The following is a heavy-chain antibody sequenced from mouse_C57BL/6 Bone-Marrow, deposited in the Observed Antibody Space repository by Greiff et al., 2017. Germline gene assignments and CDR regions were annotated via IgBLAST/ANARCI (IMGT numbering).Heavy chain of an antibody. V-gene: IGHV1-42*01. D-gene: IGHD2-3*01. CDR1: GYSFTGYY. J-gene: IGHJ2*01. CDR2: INPSTGGT. Sequence: VQLQQSGPELVKPGASVKISCKASGYSFTGYYMNWVKQSPEKSLEWIGEINPSTGGTTYNQKFKAKPTLTVDKSSSTAYMQLKSLTSEDSAVYYCARSGDGYYVGYFDYWGQGTTLTVSS. CDR3: ARSGDGYYVGYFDY.